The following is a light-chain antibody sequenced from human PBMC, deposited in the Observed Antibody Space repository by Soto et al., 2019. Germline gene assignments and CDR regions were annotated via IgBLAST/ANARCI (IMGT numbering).Light chain of an antibody. V-gene: IGKV3-20*01. CDR1: QSLRSS. Sequence: EVMMTQSPATLSVSPGERATLSCRASQSLRSSLAWYQQKPGQAPRLLIYGASNRATGIPDRFSGSGSGTDFTLTISRLEPEDFAVYYCQQYGSSGTFGQGTKVDI. J-gene: IGKJ1*01. CDR3: QQYGSSGT. CDR2: GAS.